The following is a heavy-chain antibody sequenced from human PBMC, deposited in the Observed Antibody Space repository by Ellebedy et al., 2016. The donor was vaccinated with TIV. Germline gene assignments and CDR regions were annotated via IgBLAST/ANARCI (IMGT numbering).Heavy chain of an antibody. CDR1: GFTFSNAW. Sequence: GGSLRLSCAASGFTFSNAWMNWVRQAPGKGLEWVGRIKSKTDGGAADYAAPVKGRFPISRDDSKNTLYLQMNGLKTEDTAVYFCTTVYRYNYDSVWGQGTLVTVSS. J-gene: IGHJ4*02. V-gene: IGHV3-15*01. CDR2: IKSKTDGGAA. D-gene: IGHD5-18*01. CDR3: TTVYRYNYDSV.